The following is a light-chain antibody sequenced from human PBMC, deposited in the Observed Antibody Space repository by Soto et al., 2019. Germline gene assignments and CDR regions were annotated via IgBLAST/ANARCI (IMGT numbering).Light chain of an antibody. CDR1: ENVRTF. J-gene: IGKJ1*01. V-gene: IGKV3-11*01. CDR2: GAS. CDR3: QQHSHWPPWT. Sequence: VLTQSPATLSLSPGERATLSCSASENVRTFVDWYQQKPGQAPRLLIYGASNRATDIPARFSGSGSGTDFTLTISNLEPEDFAVYYCQQHSHWPPWTFGHGAKVDIK.